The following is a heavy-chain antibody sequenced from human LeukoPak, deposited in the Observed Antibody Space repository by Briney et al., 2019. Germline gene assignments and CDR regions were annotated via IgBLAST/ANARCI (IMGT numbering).Heavy chain of an antibody. J-gene: IGHJ4*01. CDR2: IYYSGST. CDR1: CVSISSISYY. CDR3: ARETTGSNDY. Sequence: SETLSLTCTVSCVSISSISYYWGWIRQPPGKGLEWIRSIYYSGSTYYNPSLKSRVSISADTSTNQFSLKLSAVAAADTAVYYCARETTGSNDYWGQGTLVTVSS. D-gene: IGHD1-1*01. V-gene: IGHV4-39*07.